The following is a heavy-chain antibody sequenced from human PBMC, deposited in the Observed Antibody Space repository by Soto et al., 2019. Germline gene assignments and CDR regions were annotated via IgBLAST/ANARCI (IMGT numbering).Heavy chain of an antibody. CDR1: GFTFSSYS. V-gene: IGHV3-48*02. Sequence: GGSLRLSCAASGFTFSSYSMNWVRQAPGKGLEWVSYISSSSSTIYYADSVKGRFTISRDNAKNSLYLQMNSLRDEDTAVYYCASYYYDSSGYSHWYFDLWGRGTLVTVSS. J-gene: IGHJ2*01. CDR2: ISSSSSTI. D-gene: IGHD3-22*01. CDR3: ASYYYDSSGYSHWYFDL.